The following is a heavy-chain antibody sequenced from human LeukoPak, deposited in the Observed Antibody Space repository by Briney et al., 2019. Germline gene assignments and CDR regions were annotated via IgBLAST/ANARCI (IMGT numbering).Heavy chain of an antibody. Sequence: HPGGSLRLSCAASGFTFSSYAMHWVRQAPGKGLEWVAVISYDGSNKYYADSVKGRFTISRDNSKNTLYLQMNSLRAEDTAVCYCARDRSRSMVRGVTDYWGQGTLVTVSS. CDR2: ISYDGSNK. V-gene: IGHV3-30-3*01. CDR3: ARDRSRSMVRGVTDY. D-gene: IGHD3-10*01. CDR1: GFTFSSYA. J-gene: IGHJ4*02.